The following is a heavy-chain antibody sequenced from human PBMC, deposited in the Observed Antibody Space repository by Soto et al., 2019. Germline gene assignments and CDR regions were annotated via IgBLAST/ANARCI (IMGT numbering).Heavy chain of an antibody. V-gene: IGHV4-34*01. CDR2: INHSGST. CDR1: GGSFRGYY. J-gene: IGHJ5*02. D-gene: IGHD2-2*01. Sequence: SETLSLTCAVYGGSFRGYYWSWIRQPPGKGLEWIGEINHSGSTNYNPSLKSRVTISVDTSKNQFSLKLSSVTAADTAVYYCARALLGSDIVVVPAANGCWFDPWGQGTLVTVSS. CDR3: ARALLGSDIVVVPAANGCWFDP.